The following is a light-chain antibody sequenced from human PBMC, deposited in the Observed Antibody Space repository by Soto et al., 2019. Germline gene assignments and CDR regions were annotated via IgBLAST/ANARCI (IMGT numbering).Light chain of an antibody. V-gene: IGKV3-20*01. Sequence: IVLTQSPGTLSLSPGERATLSCRASQSVSRNNLAWYQQKSGQAPRLLIYGASSRATGIPDRFSGSGSGTAFTLTISRLEPEDFAVYYCQQDGSSSYTFGQGTKVEIK. CDR2: GAS. J-gene: IGKJ2*01. CDR1: QSVSRNN. CDR3: QQDGSSSYT.